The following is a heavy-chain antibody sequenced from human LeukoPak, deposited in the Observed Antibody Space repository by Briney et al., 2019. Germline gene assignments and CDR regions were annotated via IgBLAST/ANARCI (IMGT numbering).Heavy chain of an antibody. CDR2: INPNSGGT. CDR3: ARGLKNMFFSYYLDV. CDR1: GFTFTGHY. D-gene: IGHD1/OR15-1a*01. J-gene: IGHJ6*03. Sequence: GASVKVSCKASGFTFTGHYMHWVRQAPGQGLEWMGWINPNSGGTKSAEKFQGRVTMTRDTSVSTAYMDLTSLKSDDAGLYYCARGLKNMFFSYYLDVWGKGTTVTVSS. V-gene: IGHV1-2*02.